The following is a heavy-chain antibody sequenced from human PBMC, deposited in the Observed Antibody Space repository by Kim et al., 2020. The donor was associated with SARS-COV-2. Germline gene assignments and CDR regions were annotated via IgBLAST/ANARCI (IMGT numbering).Heavy chain of an antibody. V-gene: IGHV3-9*01. CDR3: AKAKDIVVVVAATPLDY. D-gene: IGHD2-15*01. CDR1: GFTFDDYA. Sequence: GGSLRLFCAASGFTFDDYAMHWVRQAPGKGLEWVSGISWNSGSIGYADSVKGRFTISRDNAKNSLYLQMNSLRAEDTALYYCAKAKDIVVVVAATPLDYWGQGTLVTVTS. CDR2: ISWNSGSI. J-gene: IGHJ4*02.